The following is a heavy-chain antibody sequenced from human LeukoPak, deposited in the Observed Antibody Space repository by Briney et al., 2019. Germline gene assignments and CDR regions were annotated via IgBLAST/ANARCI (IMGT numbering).Heavy chain of an antibody. Sequence: ASVKVSCKASGFTFTSSAMQWVRQDRGQRLEWIGWIVVGSGNTNYAQKFQERVTITRDMSTSTAYMELSSLRSEDTAVYYCAATVDHGDYPNWYFDLWGRGTLVTVSS. CDR3: AATVDHGDYPNWYFDL. V-gene: IGHV1-58*02. J-gene: IGHJ2*01. CDR1: GFTFTSSA. CDR2: IVVGSGNT. D-gene: IGHD4-17*01.